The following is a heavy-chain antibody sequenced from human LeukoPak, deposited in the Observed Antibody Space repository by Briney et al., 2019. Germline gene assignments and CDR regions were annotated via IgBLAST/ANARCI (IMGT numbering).Heavy chain of an antibody. V-gene: IGHV1-69*04. Sequence: SVKVSCKASGGAFSSYAISWVRQAPGQGLEWMGRIIPIFGIANYAQKFQGRVTITADKSTSTAYMELSSLRSEDTAVYYCARGRSRGMATITAYYYYYYGMDVWGQGTTVTVSS. D-gene: IGHD5-24*01. CDR1: GGAFSSYA. CDR2: IIPIFGIA. CDR3: ARGRSRGMATITAYYYYYYGMDV. J-gene: IGHJ6*02.